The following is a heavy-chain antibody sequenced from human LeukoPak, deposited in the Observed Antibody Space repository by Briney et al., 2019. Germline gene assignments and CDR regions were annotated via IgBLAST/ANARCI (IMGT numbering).Heavy chain of an antibody. D-gene: IGHD4-17*01. CDR1: GGTFSGYY. CDR2: IDQSGTT. J-gene: IGHJ4*02. Sequence: SSETLSLTCAGYGGTFSGYYWSWLRPPPGKGLEWIGEIDQSGTTNYNPSLKSRVSISVDTSKKQFSLTLTSMTAADTAVYYCARAGMTTVTTFGYWGQGTLVTVSS. V-gene: IGHV4-34*01. CDR3: ARAGMTTVTTFGY.